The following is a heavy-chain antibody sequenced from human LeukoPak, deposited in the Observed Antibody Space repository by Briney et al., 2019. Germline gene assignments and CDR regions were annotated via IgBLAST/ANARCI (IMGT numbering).Heavy chain of an antibody. CDR3: ARGTGEGYGYGRYYFDY. Sequence: ASVKVSCKASGYTFTGYYMHWVRQAPGQGLEWMGWINPNSGGTNYAQKFQGRVTMTRDTSISTAYMEVSRLRSDDRAGYYCARGTGEGYGYGRYYFDYWGQGTLVTVSS. V-gene: IGHV1-2*02. CDR1: GYTFTGYY. J-gene: IGHJ4*02. D-gene: IGHD5-18*01. CDR2: INPNSGGT.